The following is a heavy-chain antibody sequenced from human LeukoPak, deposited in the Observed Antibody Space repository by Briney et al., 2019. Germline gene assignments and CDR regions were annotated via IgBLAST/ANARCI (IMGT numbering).Heavy chain of an antibody. D-gene: IGHD6-19*01. CDR2: IYYSGST. CDR1: GGSISSYY. CDR3: ARGFIAVAGPFDY. Sequence: SETLSLTCTVSGGSISSYYWSWIRQPPGKGLEWIGYIYYSGSTNYNPSLKSRVTISVDTSKNQFSLKLSSVTAADTAVYYCARGFIAVAGPFDYWGQGTLVTVSS. J-gene: IGHJ4*02. V-gene: IGHV4-59*01.